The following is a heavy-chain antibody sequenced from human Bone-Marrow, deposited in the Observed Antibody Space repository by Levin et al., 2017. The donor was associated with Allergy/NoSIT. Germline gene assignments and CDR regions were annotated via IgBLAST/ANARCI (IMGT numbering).Heavy chain of an antibody. CDR1: EFTFGSYA. CDR3: VKDRLHDYIWGSYHYPFDQ. D-gene: IGHD3-16*02. CDR2: ISRNGANT. V-gene: IGHV3-64D*08. J-gene: IGHJ4*02. Sequence: GGSLRLSCSTSEFTFGSYAMHWVRQAPGKGLEYVSGISRNGANTYYSNSVRGRFTISRDNSRNTLDLQMSSLSAEDTALYYCVKDRLHDYIWGSYHYPFDQWGQGTLVTVSS.